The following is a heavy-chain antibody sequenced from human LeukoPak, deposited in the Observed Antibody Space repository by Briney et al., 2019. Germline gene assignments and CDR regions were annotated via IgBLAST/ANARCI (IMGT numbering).Heavy chain of an antibody. Sequence: SETLSLTCTVSGNSISSGYYWGWIRQPPGKGLEWIGIIYHTGTTYYNSSLKSRVTISVDTSKNQFSLKLNFVTAADTAVYYCARRGLLQGYFDYWGQGTLVTVSS. CDR2: IYHTGTT. V-gene: IGHV4-38-2*02. CDR3: ARRGLLQGYFDY. J-gene: IGHJ4*02. D-gene: IGHD2-15*01. CDR1: GNSISSGYY.